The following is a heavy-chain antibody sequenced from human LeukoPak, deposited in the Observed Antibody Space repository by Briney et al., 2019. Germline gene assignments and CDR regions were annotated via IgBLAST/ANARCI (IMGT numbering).Heavy chain of an antibody. CDR1: GYSFTSYW. D-gene: IGHD1-26*01. J-gene: IGHJ4*02. Sequence: GQSLNFSCKASGYSFTSYWIGWVRQMPGKGLEWMGIIYPGDSDTRYSPSFQGQVTLSAGKSIGTAYLQWSSLKASDTAMYYCARHGTQSTETWGQGTLVTASS. CDR3: ARHGTQSTET. V-gene: IGHV5-51*01. CDR2: IYPGDSDT.